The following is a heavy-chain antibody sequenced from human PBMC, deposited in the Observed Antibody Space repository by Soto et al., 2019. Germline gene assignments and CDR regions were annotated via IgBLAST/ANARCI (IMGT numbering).Heavy chain of an antibody. CDR3: ARGRGVVATRLGY. CDR1: GYTFTSYD. D-gene: IGHD2-15*01. V-gene: IGHV1-8*01. J-gene: IGHJ4*02. Sequence: ASVKVSCKAAGYTFTSYDINWVRQANGQGLEWMGWMNPNSGNTGYAQKFQGRVTMTRNTSISTAYMELSSLRSEDTAVYYCARGRGVVATRLGYWGQGTLVTVSS. CDR2: MNPNSGNT.